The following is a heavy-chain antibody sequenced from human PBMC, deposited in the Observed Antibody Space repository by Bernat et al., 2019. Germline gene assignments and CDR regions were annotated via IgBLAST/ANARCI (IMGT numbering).Heavy chain of an antibody. Sequence: QLQLQESGPGLVKPSETLSLTCTVSGGSISSSSYYWGWIRQPPGKGLEWIGTIYYSGTTYYNPSLKSRVTISVDTSKNQFSLKLSSVTAADTAVYCCARRIAGTARQNAFDIWGQGTMVTVSS. CDR2: IYYSGTT. J-gene: IGHJ3*02. V-gene: IGHV4-39*01. D-gene: IGHD1-20*01. CDR1: GGSISSSSYY. CDR3: ARRIAGTARQNAFDI.